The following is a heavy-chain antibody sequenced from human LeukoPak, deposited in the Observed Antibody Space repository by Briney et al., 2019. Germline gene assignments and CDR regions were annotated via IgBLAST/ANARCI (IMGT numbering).Heavy chain of an antibody. V-gene: IGHV4-59*01. J-gene: IGHJ4*02. CDR3: ARQSISGSSLSYFDY. Sequence: SETLSLTCTVSGGSISSYYWSWIRQPPGKGLEWIGNIYDSGSTNYSPSLKSRVTISVDTSKNQCSLKLSSVTAADTAVYYCARQSISGSSLSYFDYWGQGTLVNVSS. CDR2: IYDSGST. CDR1: GGSISSYY. D-gene: IGHD3-22*01.